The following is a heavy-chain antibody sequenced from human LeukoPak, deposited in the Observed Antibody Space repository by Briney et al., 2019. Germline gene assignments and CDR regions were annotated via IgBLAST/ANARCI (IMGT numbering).Heavy chain of an antibody. J-gene: IGHJ3*02. Sequence: ASVKVSCKASGYTLTSYDINWVRQATGQGLEWMGWMNPNSGNTGYAQKFQGRVTMTRNTSISTAYMELSSLRSEDTAVYYCARGDYYDSSGSGAFDIWGQGTMVTVSS. CDR3: ARGDYYDSSGSGAFDI. V-gene: IGHV1-8*01. D-gene: IGHD3-22*01. CDR1: GYTLTSYD. CDR2: MNPNSGNT.